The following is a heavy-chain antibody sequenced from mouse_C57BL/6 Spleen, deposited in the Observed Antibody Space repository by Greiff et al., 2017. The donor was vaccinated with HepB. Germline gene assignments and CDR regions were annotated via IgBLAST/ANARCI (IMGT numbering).Heavy chain of an antibody. V-gene: IGHV1-7*01. CDR1: GYTFTSYW. D-gene: IGHD1-1*01. J-gene: IGHJ2*01. CDR3: ARNYYGSSLYFDY. Sequence: VKLMESGAELAKPGASVKLSCKASGYTFTSYWMHWVKQRPGQGLEWIGYINPSSGYTKYNQKFKDKATLTADKSSSTAYMQLSSLTYEDSAVYYCARNYYGSSLYFDYWGQGTTLTVSS. CDR2: INPSSGYT.